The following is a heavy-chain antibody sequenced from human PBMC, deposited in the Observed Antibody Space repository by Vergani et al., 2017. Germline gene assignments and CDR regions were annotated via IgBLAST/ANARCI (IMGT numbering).Heavy chain of an antibody. V-gene: IGHV4-34*01. Sequence: QVQLQQWGAGLLKPSETLSLTCAVYGGSFSGYYWSWIRQPPGKGLGWIGEINHSGSTNYNPSLKSRVTISVDTSKNQFSLKLSSVTAADTAVFYCASLYSSSSRVGYYYYMDVWGKGTTVTVSS. CDR3: ASLYSSSSRVGYYYYMDV. J-gene: IGHJ6*03. D-gene: IGHD6-6*01. CDR2: INHSGST. CDR1: GGSFSGYY.